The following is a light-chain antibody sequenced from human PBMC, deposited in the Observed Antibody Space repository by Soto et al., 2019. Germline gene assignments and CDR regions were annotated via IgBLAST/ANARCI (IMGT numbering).Light chain of an antibody. Sequence: DIPMTQSPSSLSASVGDRVTITCRASHPISNYLNWYQHRPGKAPKLLIYDASTLQSGVPSRFSGSESGTDFTLTITSLQPEDCATYYWQQTYATPITFGQGTLLEIK. V-gene: IGKV1-39*01. CDR3: QQTYATPIT. CDR2: DAS. CDR1: HPISNY. J-gene: IGKJ5*01.